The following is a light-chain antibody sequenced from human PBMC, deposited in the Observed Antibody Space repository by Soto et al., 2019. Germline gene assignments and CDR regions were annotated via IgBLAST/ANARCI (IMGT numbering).Light chain of an antibody. CDR2: EVS. CDR3: CSYVGATTYV. Sequence: QSALTQPASVSGSPGQSITISCTGTSSDVDNYNYVSWYQHHPGKAPKLMIYEVSNRPSGVSNRFSGSNSGSTASLTISGLQAEDEADYYCCSYVGATTYVFGTGTKLTVL. J-gene: IGLJ1*01. CDR1: SSDVDNYNY. V-gene: IGLV2-23*02.